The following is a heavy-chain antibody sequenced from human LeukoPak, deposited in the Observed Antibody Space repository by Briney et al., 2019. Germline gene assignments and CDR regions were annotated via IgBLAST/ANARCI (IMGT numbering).Heavy chain of an antibody. CDR1: AFTFSSYA. V-gene: IGHV3-23*01. Sequence: GGSLRLSCAASAFTFSSYAMTWVRQAPGKGLEWVSTITGSGGRTYYADSVKGRFTISRDNSKNTLYLQMNSLRAEDTAIYYRGKVAVVNCYLHAFDIWGQGTLVTVSS. CDR2: ITGSGGRT. J-gene: IGHJ3*02. D-gene: IGHD4-23*01. CDR3: GKVAVVNCYLHAFDI.